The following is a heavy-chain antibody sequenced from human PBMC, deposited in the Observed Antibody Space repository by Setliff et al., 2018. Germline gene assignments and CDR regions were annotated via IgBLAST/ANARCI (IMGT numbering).Heavy chain of an antibody. CDR3: ARASLFGTTMWRGDYYMDV. V-gene: IGHV7-4-1*02. CDR1: GYTFTTYA. Sequence: ASVKVSCKASGYTFTTYAISWMRQAPGQGLEWMGWINTNTGNPSYAQGFTGRFVFSLDTSVNTAYLQISSLKAEDTAIYYCARASLFGTTMWRGDYYMDVWGKGTTVTVAS. D-gene: IGHD3-10*01. J-gene: IGHJ6*03. CDR2: INTNTGNP.